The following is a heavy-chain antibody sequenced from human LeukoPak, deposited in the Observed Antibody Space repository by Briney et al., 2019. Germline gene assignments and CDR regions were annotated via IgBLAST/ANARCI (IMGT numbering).Heavy chain of an antibody. CDR1: GFTFSDYY. CDR3: ARGPRDYYYYGMDV. V-gene: IGHV3-11*01. Sequence: GGSLRLSCAASGFTFSDYYMSWIRQAPGKGLEWVSYISSSGSTIYYADSVKGRFTISRDNAKNSPYLQMNSLRAEDTAVYYCARGPRDYYYYGMDVWGQGTTVTVSS. CDR2: ISSSGSTI. J-gene: IGHJ6*02.